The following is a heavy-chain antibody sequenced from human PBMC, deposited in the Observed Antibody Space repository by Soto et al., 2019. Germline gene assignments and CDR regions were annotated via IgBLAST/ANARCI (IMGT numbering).Heavy chain of an antibody. CDR2: IIPIFGTA. CDR3: AIVVPAATQFDP. D-gene: IGHD2-2*01. Sequence: ASVKVSCKASGGTFSSYAISWVRQAPGQGLEWMGGIIPIFGTANYAQKFQGRVTITADESTSTAYMELSSLRSEDTAVYYCAIVVPAATQFDPWGQGTLVTVSS. CDR1: GGTFSSYA. J-gene: IGHJ5*02. V-gene: IGHV1-69*13.